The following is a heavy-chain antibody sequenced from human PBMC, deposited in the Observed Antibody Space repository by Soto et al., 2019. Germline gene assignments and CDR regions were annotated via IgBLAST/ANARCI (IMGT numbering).Heavy chain of an antibody. V-gene: IGHV1-3*01. CDR2: INAGNGNT. CDR1: GYTFTSYA. CDR3: ARVPYSGSYRDGYFQH. J-gene: IGHJ1*01. D-gene: IGHD1-26*01. Sequence: ASVKVSCKASGYTFTSYAMHWVRQAPGQRLEWMGWINAGNGNTKYSQKFQGRVTITRDTSASTDYMELSSLRSEDTAVYYCARVPYSGSYRDGYFQHCGQRTLVALSS.